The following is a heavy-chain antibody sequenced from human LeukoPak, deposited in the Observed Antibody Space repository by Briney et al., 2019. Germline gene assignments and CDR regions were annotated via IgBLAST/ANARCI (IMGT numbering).Heavy chain of an antibody. CDR2: IKQDGSEK. J-gene: IGHJ2*01. D-gene: IGHD1-14*01. V-gene: IGHV3-7*01. CDR1: GFTFSSYW. CDR3: ARDIRSYWYFDL. Sequence: PGGSLRLSCVASGFTFSSYWMSWVRQAPGKGLEWVANIKQDGSEKYYVDPVKGRFTISRDNAKNSLYLQMNSLRAEDTAVYYCARDIRSYWYFDLWGRGTLVTVSS.